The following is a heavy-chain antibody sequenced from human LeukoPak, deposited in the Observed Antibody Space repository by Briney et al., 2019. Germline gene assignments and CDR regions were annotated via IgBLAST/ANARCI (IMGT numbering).Heavy chain of an antibody. CDR2: IDEHGFKT. J-gene: IGHJ4*02. D-gene: IGHD1-7*01. Sequence: QPGGPLRLSCAASGFTFRSYWMVWVRQAPGKGLEWVASIDEHGFKTYYAASVTGRFTISKDTAKNSLDLQMNSLRAEDTAVYYCARDGITCTRDYWGQGALVTVSS. CDR3: ARDGITCTRDY. CDR1: GFTFRSYW. V-gene: IGHV3-7*01.